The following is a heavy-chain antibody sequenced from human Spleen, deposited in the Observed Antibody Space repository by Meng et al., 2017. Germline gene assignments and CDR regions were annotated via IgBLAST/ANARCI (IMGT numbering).Heavy chain of an antibody. J-gene: IGHJ4*02. D-gene: IGHD2-21*01. CDR1: GASISSDNW. V-gene: IGHV4-4*02. CDR3: TKNDFYCLGY. CDR2: IYHSGST. Sequence: VQLQESGPGLVKPSGTLSLTCAVSGASISSDNWWSWVRQPPGKGLEWIGEIYHSGSTNYNPSLKSRITISVDKPKNQFSLTLSSVTAADTAVYYCTKNDFYCLGYWGQGTLVTVSS.